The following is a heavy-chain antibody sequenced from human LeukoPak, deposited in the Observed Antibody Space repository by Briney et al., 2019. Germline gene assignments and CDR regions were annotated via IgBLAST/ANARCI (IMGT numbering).Heavy chain of an antibody. CDR2: IGVYNGNT. D-gene: IGHD6-19*01. V-gene: IGHV1-18*01. J-gene: IGHJ4*02. Sequence: ASVKVSCKASGYTFTSYGISWVRQAPGQGLKWLGWIGVYNGNTNYAQKLQGRVTMTTDTSTSTAYMELRSLRSDDTAVYYCARVAISSGWYGRAIDYWGQGTLVTVSS. CDR3: ARVAISSGWYGRAIDY. CDR1: GYTFTSYG.